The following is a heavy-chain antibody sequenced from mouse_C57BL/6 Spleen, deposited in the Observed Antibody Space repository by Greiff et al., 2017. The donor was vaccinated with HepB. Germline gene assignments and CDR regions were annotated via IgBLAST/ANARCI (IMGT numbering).Heavy chain of an antibody. Sequence: VQLQQSGAELARPGASVKLSCKASGYTFTSYGISWVKQSTGQGLEWIGEIYPRSGNTYYNEKFKGKATLTADKSSSTAYMELRSLTSEDSAVYFCARRRDYYGSSYAMDYWGQGTSVTVSS. V-gene: IGHV1-81*01. CDR1: GYTFTSYG. CDR3: ARRRDYYGSSYAMDY. D-gene: IGHD1-1*01. J-gene: IGHJ4*01. CDR2: IYPRSGNT.